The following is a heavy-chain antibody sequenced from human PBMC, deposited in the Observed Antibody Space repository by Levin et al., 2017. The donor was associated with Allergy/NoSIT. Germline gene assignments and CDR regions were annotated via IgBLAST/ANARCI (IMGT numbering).Heavy chain of an antibody. Sequence: GGSLRLSCKASGDTFSTYSVSWVRQAPGQGLEWMGRIISILDTADYAQKFQGRVTITADKSTSTAFTTYMELNSLRSEDTAVYYCARDNGELYLYNYMDVWGKGTTVTVSS. CDR2: IISILDTA. V-gene: IGHV1-69*08. CDR1: GDTFSTYS. CDR3: ARDNGELYLYNYMDV. J-gene: IGHJ6*03. D-gene: IGHD3-10*01.